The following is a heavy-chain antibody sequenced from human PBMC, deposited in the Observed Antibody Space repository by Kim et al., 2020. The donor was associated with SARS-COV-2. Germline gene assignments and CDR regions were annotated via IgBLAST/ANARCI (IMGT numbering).Heavy chain of an antibody. V-gene: IGHV4-39*01. J-gene: IGHJ6*01. CDR3: ARLRRDSSGYYRSNYY. CDR1: GGSISSSSYY. CDR2: IYYSGST. D-gene: IGHD3-22*01. Sequence: SETLSPTCTVSGGSISSSSYYWGWIRQPPGKGLEWIGSIYYSGSTYYNPSLKSRVTISVDTSKNQFSLKLSSVTAADTAVYYCARLRRDSSGYYRSNYY.